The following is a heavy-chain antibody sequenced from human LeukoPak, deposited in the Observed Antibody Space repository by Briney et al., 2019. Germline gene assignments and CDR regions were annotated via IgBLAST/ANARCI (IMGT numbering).Heavy chain of an antibody. CDR2: ISGSGGT. CDR3: AKEGLMGNYHYFDY. V-gene: IGHV3-23*01. D-gene: IGHD1-7*01. Sequence: GGSLRLSCAASGFTFSTYAMSWARQAPGKGLEWVSSISGSGGTYFADSVKGRFTIFKDNSKNTLYLQMNSLRAEDTAVYYCAKEGLMGNYHYFDYWGQGTLVTVSS. J-gene: IGHJ4*02. CDR1: GFTFSTYA.